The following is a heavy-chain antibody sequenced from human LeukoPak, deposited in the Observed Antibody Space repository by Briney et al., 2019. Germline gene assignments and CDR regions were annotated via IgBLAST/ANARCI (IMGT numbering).Heavy chain of an antibody. J-gene: IGHJ4*02. CDR3: ARVSLKYTSPFDC. CDR2: IYYSGST. Sequence: SETLSLTCTVSGGSISSYYWSWIRQPPGRGLEWIGYIYYSGSTNYNPSLKGRVTISVDTSKNQFSLKLSSVTAADTAVYYCARVSLKYTSPFDCWGQGTLVTVSS. D-gene: IGHD2-2*02. V-gene: IGHV4-59*01. CDR1: GGSISSYY.